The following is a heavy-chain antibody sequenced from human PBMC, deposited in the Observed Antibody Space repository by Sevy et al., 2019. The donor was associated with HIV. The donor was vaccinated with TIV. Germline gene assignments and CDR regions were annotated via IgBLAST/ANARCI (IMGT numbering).Heavy chain of an antibody. Sequence: GGSLRLSCAASGFTFSDHYMEWVRQAPGKGLEWVGRTRNKADSYTTEYAASVKGRFTISRDDSKNSLYLQMNSLTTEDTAVYYCATHAGIAAAGRVFDYWGQGSLVTVSS. CDR3: ATHAGIAAAGRVFDY. D-gene: IGHD6-13*01. V-gene: IGHV3-72*01. CDR2: TRNKADSYTT. CDR1: GFTFSDHY. J-gene: IGHJ4*02.